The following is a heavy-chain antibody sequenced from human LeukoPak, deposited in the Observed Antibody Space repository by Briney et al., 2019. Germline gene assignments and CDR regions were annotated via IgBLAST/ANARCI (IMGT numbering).Heavy chain of an antibody. CDR3: ARDSLGGYYSVIDY. CDR1: GFTFSSYA. V-gene: IGHV3-30-3*01. Sequence: GGSLRLSCAASGFTFSSYAMHWVRQAPGKGLEGVAVISYDGSNKYYADSVKGRFTISRDNSKNTLYLQMNSLRAEDTAVYYCARDSLGGYYSVIDYWGQGTLVTVSS. J-gene: IGHJ4*02. D-gene: IGHD3-22*01. CDR2: ISYDGSNK.